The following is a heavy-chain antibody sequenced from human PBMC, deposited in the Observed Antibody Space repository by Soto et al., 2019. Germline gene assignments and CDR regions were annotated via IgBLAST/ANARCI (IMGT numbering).Heavy chain of an antibody. Sequence: SETLSLTCTVSGGSISSYYWSWIRQPPGKGLEWIGYIYYSGSTNYNPSLKSRVTISVDTSKNQFSLKLSSVTAADTAVYYCARDKGWNYPYYYYGMDVWGQGTTVTVSS. J-gene: IGHJ6*02. CDR3: ARDKGWNYPYYYYGMDV. V-gene: IGHV4-59*01. CDR1: GGSISSYY. CDR2: IYYSGST. D-gene: IGHD1-7*01.